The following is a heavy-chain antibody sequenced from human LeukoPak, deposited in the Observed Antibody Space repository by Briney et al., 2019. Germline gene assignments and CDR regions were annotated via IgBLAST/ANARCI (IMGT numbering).Heavy chain of an antibody. CDR3: ARVYYYYDSSGYYSTFDY. CDR1: GFIFSSYW. CDR2: INSDGSST. Sequence: GGSLRLSCAASGFIFSSYWMHWVRQAPGKGLVWVSRINSDGSSTSYADSVKGRFTISRDNAKNTLYLQMNSLRAEDTAVYYCARVYYYYDSSGYYSTFDYWGQGTLVTVSS. D-gene: IGHD3-22*01. V-gene: IGHV3-74*01. J-gene: IGHJ4*02.